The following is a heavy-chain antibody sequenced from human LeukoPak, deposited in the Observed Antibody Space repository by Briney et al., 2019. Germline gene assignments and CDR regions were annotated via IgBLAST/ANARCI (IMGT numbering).Heavy chain of an antibody. CDR2: ISGSSSYI. Sequence: GGSLRLSCAASGFTFSSYSLNWVRQAPGKGLEWVSSISGSSSYIYYADSVKGRFTISRHNAKNSLYLQMNSLRAEDTAVYYCARATSSFRGTVDYWGQGTLVTASS. D-gene: IGHD3-16*01. J-gene: IGHJ4*02. V-gene: IGHV3-21*01. CDR1: GFTFSSYS. CDR3: ARATSSFRGTVDY.